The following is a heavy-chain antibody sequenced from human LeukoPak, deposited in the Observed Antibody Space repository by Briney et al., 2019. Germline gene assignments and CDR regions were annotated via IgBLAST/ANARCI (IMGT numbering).Heavy chain of an antibody. J-gene: IGHJ6*02. D-gene: IGHD2-15*01. Sequence: PSETLSLTCTVSGGSISSYYWSWIRQPPGKGLEWIGYIYYSGSTNYNPSLKSRVTISVDTSKNQFSLKLSTVTAADTAVYYCAREKEVSSIVVGMDVWGQGTTVTVSS. CDR1: GGSISSYY. CDR3: AREKEVSSIVVGMDV. V-gene: IGHV4-59*01. CDR2: IYYSGST.